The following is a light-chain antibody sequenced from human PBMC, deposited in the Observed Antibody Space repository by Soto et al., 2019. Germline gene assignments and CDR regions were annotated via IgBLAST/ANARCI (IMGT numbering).Light chain of an antibody. V-gene: IGKV1-39*01. CDR3: QQSYSTLALT. J-gene: IGKJ4*01. CDR2: AAS. Sequence: DIQMTQSPSSLSASVGDRVTITCRASQSISSYLNWYQQKPGKAPKLLIYAASSLQSGVPSRFXXXXXXTXXXXXXXXXXXXDFATYYCQQSYSTLALTFGGGTKVEXX. CDR1: QSISSY.